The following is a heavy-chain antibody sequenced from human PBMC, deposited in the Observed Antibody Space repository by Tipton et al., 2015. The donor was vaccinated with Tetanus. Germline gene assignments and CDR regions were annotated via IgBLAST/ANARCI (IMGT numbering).Heavy chain of an antibody. J-gene: IGHJ4*02. CDR1: GFIFSSYG. Sequence: SLRLSCAASGFIFSSYGIHWVRQAPGKGLEWVAVSWYDGTDQYYADSVKGRFTLSRDNSKDTLYLERNSLRAEDTALYYCAREAACSGGSCFSGDFDNWGQGTQVTVSS. V-gene: IGHV3-33*01. CDR2: SWYDGTDQ. CDR3: AREAACSGGSCFSGDFDN. D-gene: IGHD2-15*01.